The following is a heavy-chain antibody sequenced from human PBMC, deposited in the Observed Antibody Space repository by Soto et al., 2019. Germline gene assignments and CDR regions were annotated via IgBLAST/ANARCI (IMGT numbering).Heavy chain of an antibody. J-gene: IGHJ4*02. CDR3: ARGPGLKYSGYERGDGYNYGY. Sequence: QVQLVQSGAEVKKPGASVKVSCKASGYTFTGYYMHWVRQAPGQGLEWMGWINPNSGGTNYAQKFQGWVTMTRDTSISTAYMELSRLRSDDTAVYYCARGPGLKYSGYERGDGYNYGYWGQGTLVTVSS. CDR1: GYTFTGYY. CDR2: INPNSGGT. D-gene: IGHD5-12*01. V-gene: IGHV1-2*04.